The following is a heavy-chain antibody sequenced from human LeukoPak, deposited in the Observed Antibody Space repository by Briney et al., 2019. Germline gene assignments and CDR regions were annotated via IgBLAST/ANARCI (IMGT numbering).Heavy chain of an antibody. D-gene: IGHD1-26*01. CDR2: VNADGGNT. CDR1: GFTFDNYR. V-gene: IGHV3-23*01. CDR3: TKRVKYGGTWDHFAD. Sequence: GGSLRLSCAASGFTFDNYRMSWVRPAPGKGLEWVSPVNADGGNTYYADSVKGRFTISRDNSKSTLILQMNSLRVEDTALYYCTKRVKYGGTWDHFADWGQGTLVTVSS. J-gene: IGHJ4*02.